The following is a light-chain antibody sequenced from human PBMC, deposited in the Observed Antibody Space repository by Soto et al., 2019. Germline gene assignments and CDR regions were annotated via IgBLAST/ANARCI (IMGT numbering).Light chain of an antibody. CDR2: DAS. J-gene: IGKJ1*01. Sequence: EIVLTQSPGTLSLSPGERGTLSCRASQSVSSNFLAWYQQKPGQAPRLLIFDASHRATGIPDSFTGRGSGTDFTLTISRLAHDDFAVYYCQFYGDPAKTFGEGTKVEIK. CDR1: QSVSSNF. CDR3: QFYGDPAKT. V-gene: IGKV3-20*01.